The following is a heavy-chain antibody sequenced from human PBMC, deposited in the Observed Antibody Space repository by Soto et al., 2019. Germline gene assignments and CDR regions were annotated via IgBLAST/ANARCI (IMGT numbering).Heavy chain of an antibody. D-gene: IGHD3-3*01. CDR3: ARVGYDFWSGYQPWYYFDY. J-gene: IGHJ4*02. Sequence: EVQLVESGGGLIQPGGSLRLSCAASGFTVSSNSMSWVRQAPGKGLEWVSVIYSGGSTYYADSVKGRFTISRDNSKNTLYLQMNSLRAEDTAVYYCARVGYDFWSGYQPWYYFDYWGQGTLVTVSS. V-gene: IGHV3-53*01. CDR1: GFTVSSNS. CDR2: IYSGGST.